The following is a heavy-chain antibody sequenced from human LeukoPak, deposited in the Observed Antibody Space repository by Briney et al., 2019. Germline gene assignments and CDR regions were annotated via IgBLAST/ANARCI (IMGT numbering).Heavy chain of an antibody. D-gene: IGHD1-26*01. CDR1: GYTFTSYG. Sequence: ASVKVSCKAPGYTFTSYGIHWVRQAPGQGLEWMGWINTNTGNPTYAQGFTGRFVFSLETSVNTSYLQISSLKAEDTAVYYCARGRGSSARLGYYFYYIDVWGKGTTVTVSS. V-gene: IGHV7-4-1*02. CDR3: ARGRGSSARLGYYFYYIDV. CDR2: INTNTGNP. J-gene: IGHJ6*03.